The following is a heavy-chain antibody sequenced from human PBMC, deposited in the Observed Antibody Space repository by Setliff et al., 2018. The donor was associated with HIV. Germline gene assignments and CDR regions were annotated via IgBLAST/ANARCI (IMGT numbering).Heavy chain of an antibody. J-gene: IGHJ6*03. V-gene: IGHV4-59*08. CDR1: GGSITPHY. D-gene: IGHD6-13*01. Sequence: SETLSLTCTVSGGSITPHYWSWIRQPPGKGLEWIGLIYYSGSTSYNPSLSGRLTISVDTSKNQVSLRLSSATAADTGVYYCARHRDPPGSSWIFYYFYMDLWGGGTTVTV. CDR3: ARHRDPPGSSWIFYYFYMDL. CDR2: IYYSGST.